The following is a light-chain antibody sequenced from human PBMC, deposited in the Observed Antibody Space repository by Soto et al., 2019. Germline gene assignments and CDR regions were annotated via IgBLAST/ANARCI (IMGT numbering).Light chain of an antibody. V-gene: IGLV1-47*01. CDR2: RNN. CDR1: SSNIGSNY. Sequence: VLTQPPSASGTPGQRVTISCSGSSSNIGSNYVYWYQQLPGTAPKLLIYRNNQRPSGVPDRFSGSKSGTSASLAISGLRSEDEADYYCAAWDDSLSGVFGGGTQLTVL. CDR3: AAWDDSLSGV. J-gene: IGLJ2*01.